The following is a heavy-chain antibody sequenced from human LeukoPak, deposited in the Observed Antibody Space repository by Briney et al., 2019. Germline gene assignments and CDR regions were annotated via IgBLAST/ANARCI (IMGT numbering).Heavy chain of an antibody. J-gene: IGHJ3*02. Sequence: ASVKVSCKASGYTFTSYGISWVRQAPGQGLEWMGWISAYNGNTNYAQKLQGRVTITRNPSISTAYMELSSLRSEDTAVYYCARGGYYDFWSGYSNAALDAFDIWGQGTMVTVSS. CDR3: ARGGYYDFWSGYSNAALDAFDI. V-gene: IGHV1-18*01. CDR2: ISAYNGNT. D-gene: IGHD3-3*01. CDR1: GYTFTSYG.